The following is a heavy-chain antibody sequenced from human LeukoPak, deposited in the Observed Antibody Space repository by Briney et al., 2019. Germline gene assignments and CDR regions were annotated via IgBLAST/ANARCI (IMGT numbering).Heavy chain of an antibody. CDR2: IYYSGST. CDR1: GGSISSSSYY. D-gene: IGHD3-22*01. Sequence: SETLSLTCTVSGGSISSSSYYWGWIRQPPGKGLEWIGSIYYSGSTYYNPSLKSRVTISVDTSKNQFSLKLSSVTAADTAVYYCASEDYYDSSLDYWGQGTLVTVSS. V-gene: IGHV4-39*07. J-gene: IGHJ4*02. CDR3: ASEDYYDSSLDY.